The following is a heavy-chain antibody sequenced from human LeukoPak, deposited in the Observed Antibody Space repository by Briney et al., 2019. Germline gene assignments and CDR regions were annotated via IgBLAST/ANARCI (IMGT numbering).Heavy chain of an antibody. D-gene: IGHD3-22*01. Sequence: GGSLRLSCAASGFTFSSYGMSWVRQAPGKGLEWVSAISGSGGSTYYAYSVKGRFTISRDNSKNTLYLQMNSLRAEDTAVYYCAKTPPPSYDSSGYYYVLVYFDYWGQGTLVTVSS. CDR1: GFTFSSYG. J-gene: IGHJ4*02. CDR2: ISGSGGST. V-gene: IGHV3-23*01. CDR3: AKTPPPSYDSSGYYYVLVYFDY.